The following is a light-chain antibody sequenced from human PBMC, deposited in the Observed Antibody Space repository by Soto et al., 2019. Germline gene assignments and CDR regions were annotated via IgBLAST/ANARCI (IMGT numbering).Light chain of an antibody. CDR2: ATS. CDR3: QQVKSYPLT. Sequence: DIQLTQSPPFLSASVGDRVAITCRASQDISNNLAWYQQKPGKAPEFLIYATSTLQSGVPSRFSGSGSGTEFTLTISSLQPEDFATYYCQQVKSYPLTFGGGTKVDIK. CDR1: QDISNN. J-gene: IGKJ4*01. V-gene: IGKV1-9*01.